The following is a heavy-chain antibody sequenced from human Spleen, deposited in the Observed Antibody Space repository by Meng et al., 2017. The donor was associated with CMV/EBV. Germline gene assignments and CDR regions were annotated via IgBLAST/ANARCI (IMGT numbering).Heavy chain of an antibody. J-gene: IGHJ6*02. CDR1: GFTFDSYA. Sequence: GESLKISCAASGFTFDSYAMPWVRQAPGKGLEWLSAISGSGARSYYTDSVKGRFTISRDNARSTLYLQVKSLRSEDTAVYYWAKSTGGSGSSGSYFYGMDVWGPGTTVTVSS. V-gene: IGHV3-23*01. CDR3: AKSTGGSGSSGSYFYGMDV. CDR2: ISGSGARS. D-gene: IGHD3-10*01.